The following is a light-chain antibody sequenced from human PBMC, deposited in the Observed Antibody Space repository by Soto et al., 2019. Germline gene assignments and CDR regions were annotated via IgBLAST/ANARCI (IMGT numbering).Light chain of an antibody. Sequence: EIVLTQSPATLSLSPGERATLSCRASQSVGGNFLAWYQQKPGQSPRLVIHAASTRATGIPDRFSGSGSGTDFTLTIVRLEPEDFGLYYCQHYGTSPWTFGQGTEVEIK. V-gene: IGKV3-20*01. CDR2: AAS. CDR1: QSVGGNF. J-gene: IGKJ1*01. CDR3: QHYGTSPWT.